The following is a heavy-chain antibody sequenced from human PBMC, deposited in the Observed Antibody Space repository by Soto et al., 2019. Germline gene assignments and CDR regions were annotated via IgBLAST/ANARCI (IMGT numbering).Heavy chain of an antibody. V-gene: IGHV1-3*01. D-gene: IGHD2-21*02. CDR1: GYTFTSYA. CDR3: ARSSVVVAAQDY. Sequence: ASVKVSCKASGYTFTSYAMHWVRQAPGQRLEWMGWINAGNGNTKYSQKFQGRVTITRDTSASTAYMELSSLRSEDTAVYYCARSSVVVAAQDYWGQGTLVTVSS. J-gene: IGHJ4*02. CDR2: INAGNGNT.